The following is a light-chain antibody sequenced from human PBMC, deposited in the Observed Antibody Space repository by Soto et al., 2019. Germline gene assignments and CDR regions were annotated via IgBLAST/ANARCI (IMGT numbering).Light chain of an antibody. V-gene: IGKV3-11*01. J-gene: IGKJ2*01. CDR1: QSVSNY. CDR2: DAS. CDR3: QQRSNWPLYT. Sequence: PGERATLSCRASQSVSNYLAWYQQKPGQAPRLLIYDASNRATGIPARFSGSGSGTDFTLTISSLEPEDFAVYYCQQRSNWPLYTFGQGTKLEIK.